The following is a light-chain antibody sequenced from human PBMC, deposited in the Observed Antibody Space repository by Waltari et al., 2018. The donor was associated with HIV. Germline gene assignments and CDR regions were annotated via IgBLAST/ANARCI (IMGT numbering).Light chain of an antibody. J-gene: IGLJ2*01. CDR1: SSDVGSYNL. CDR3: SSYATAGTYVL. V-gene: IGLV2-23*02. CDR2: EVN. Sequence: QSALTQPASVSGSPGQSITISCTGTSSDVGSYNLVPWYQQHPGKVPKLMISEVNKRPSGVSNRFSGSKSGNTASLTISGLQAEDEADYYCSSYATAGTYVLFGGGTKLTVL.